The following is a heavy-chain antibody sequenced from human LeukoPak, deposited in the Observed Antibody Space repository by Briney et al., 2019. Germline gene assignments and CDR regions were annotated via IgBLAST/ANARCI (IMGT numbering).Heavy chain of an antibody. CDR2: VNEDGSGK. CDR3: ARAVTSTEGY. V-gene: IGHV3-7*03. CDR1: GFTFSRYW. Sequence: GGSLRLSCAASGFTFSRYWMTWVRQAPGKGLEWVASVNEDGSGKHYVDSVKGRFTISRDNAQKSVYLEMNSLRAEDTAAYYCARAVTSTEGYWGQGTLVTVSS. D-gene: IGHD4-17*01. J-gene: IGHJ4*02.